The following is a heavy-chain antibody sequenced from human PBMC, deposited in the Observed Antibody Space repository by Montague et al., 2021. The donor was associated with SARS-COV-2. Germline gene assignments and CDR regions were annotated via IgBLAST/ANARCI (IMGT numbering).Heavy chain of an antibody. CDR3: AGGVLTSYYLYYGMDV. CDR1: GGSFSSYY. CDR2: IYYSGTT. J-gene: IGHJ6*02. V-gene: IGHV4-59*13. Sequence: SETLSLTCTVAGGSFSSYYWSWVRQPPGRGLEWIGYIYYSGTTNYNPSLESRVTVSLDTAKNQISLKLSSVTAADTAVYYCAGGVLTSYYLYYGMDVWGQGTTVTVSS. D-gene: IGHD3-16*01.